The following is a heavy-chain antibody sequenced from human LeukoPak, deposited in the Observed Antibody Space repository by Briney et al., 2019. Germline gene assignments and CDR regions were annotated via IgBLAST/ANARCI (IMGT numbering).Heavy chain of an antibody. D-gene: IGHD1-26*01. CDR1: GYSFTGYY. V-gene: IGHV1-2*02. CDR2: INPNSGDT. Sequence: ASVKDSCKATGYSFTGYYIHWVRQAPGQTLEWMGWINPNSGDTKYAQKFQGRVTMTRDTSISTAYMEVSSLRSDDAAVYYCARDALDIVGGRDLYFDNWGQGTLVTVSS. J-gene: IGHJ4*02. CDR3: ARDALDIVGGRDLYFDN.